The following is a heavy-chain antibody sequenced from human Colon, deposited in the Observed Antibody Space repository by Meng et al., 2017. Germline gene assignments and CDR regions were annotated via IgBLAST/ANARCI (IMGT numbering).Heavy chain of an antibody. Sequence: QVGLVEPGAEVKKQGASAKVACKSAEYNFSNYYLHWMRRAAGQGLEWLGVSNTGGGSKNDEQKFQGRVTMTRDTSANTVYMELGSLKSEDTAVYYCVREFRGGYFDYWGQGTLVTVSS. V-gene: IGHV1-46*01. CDR2: SNTGGGSK. D-gene: IGHD3-16*01. CDR1: EYNFSNYY. J-gene: IGHJ4*02. CDR3: VREFRGGYFDY.